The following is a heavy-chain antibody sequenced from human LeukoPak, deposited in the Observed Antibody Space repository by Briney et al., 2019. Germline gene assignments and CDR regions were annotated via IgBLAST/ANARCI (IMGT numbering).Heavy chain of an antibody. V-gene: IGHV3-49*03. CDR3: TSPRLEYYYDSSGYYSDY. CDR2: IRSKAYGGTT. Sequence: PGGSLRLSCTASGFTFGDYAMSWFHQAPGKGLEWVGFIRSKAYGGTTEYAASVKGRFTISRDDSKSIAYLQMNSLKTEDTAVYYCTSPRLEYYYDSSGYYSDYWGQGTLVTVSS. D-gene: IGHD3-22*01. J-gene: IGHJ4*02. CDR1: GFTFGDYA.